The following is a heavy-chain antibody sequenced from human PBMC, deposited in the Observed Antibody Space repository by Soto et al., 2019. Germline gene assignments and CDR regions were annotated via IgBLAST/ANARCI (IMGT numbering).Heavy chain of an antibody. J-gene: IGHJ3*02. Sequence: QVHLQESGPGLVKPSETLTLTCTVSGDAMTSSNYYWGWVRQPPGKGREYVGSIHYRGSTWYNASLKSRVTISVDTSKSHFSLRLSSVTAADTAMYYCARLSDYGGYEAFDIWGQGTMVTVSS. V-gene: IGHV4-39*02. CDR1: GDAMTSSNYY. CDR3: ARLSDYGGYEAFDI. D-gene: IGHD4-17*01. CDR2: IHYRGST.